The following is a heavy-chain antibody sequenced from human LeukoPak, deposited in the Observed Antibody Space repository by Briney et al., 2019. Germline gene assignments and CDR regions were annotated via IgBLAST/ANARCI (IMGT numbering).Heavy chain of an antibody. CDR1: GFTFSSSW. D-gene: IGHD1/OR15-1a*01. CDR2: IKEDGTEE. J-gene: IGHJ4*02. CDR3: ARWNNDWEFDY. Sequence: GGSLRLSCAASGFTFSSSWMTWVRQSSGKGLEWVAHIKEDGTEEYYVDSVKGRFTISRDNAKNSLYLQMNSLRAEDTAVYYCARWNNDWEFDYWGQGTLVSVSS. V-gene: IGHV3-7*05.